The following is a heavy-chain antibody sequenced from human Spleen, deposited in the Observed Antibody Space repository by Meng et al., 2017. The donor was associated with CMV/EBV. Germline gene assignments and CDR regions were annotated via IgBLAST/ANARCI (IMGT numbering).Heavy chain of an antibody. CDR3: APSLTTGDH. V-gene: IGHV3-73*01. D-gene: IGHD3-22*01. CDR1: GFTFSTTW. CDR2: IRSKSNSYAT. J-gene: IGHJ4*02. Sequence: GESLKISCAASGFTFSTTWMTWVRQAFGRGPEWVGRIRSKSNSYATDYAASVEGRFIIFRDDSKSTAYLQMNSLRPEDTAVYYCAPSLTTGDHWGQGRLVTVSS.